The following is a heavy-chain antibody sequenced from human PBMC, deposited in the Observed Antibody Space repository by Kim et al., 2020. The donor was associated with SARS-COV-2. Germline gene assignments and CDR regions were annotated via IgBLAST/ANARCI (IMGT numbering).Heavy chain of an antibody. D-gene: IGHD2-8*02. Sequence: KFQGRGTITADKSTSTAYMELSSLRSEDTAVYYCARDSSAMYRSPPNFDYWGQGTLVTVSS. J-gene: IGHJ4*02. V-gene: IGHV1-69*04. CDR3: ARDSSAMYRSPPNFDY.